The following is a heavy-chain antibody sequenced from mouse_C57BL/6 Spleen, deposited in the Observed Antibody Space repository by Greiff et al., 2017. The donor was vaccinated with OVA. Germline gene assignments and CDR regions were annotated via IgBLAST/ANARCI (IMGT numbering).Heavy chain of an antibody. CDR2: IYPSDSET. CDR3: ASNYGGGYFDV. Sequence: QVQLQQPGAELVRPGSSVKLSCKASGYTFTSYWMDWVKQRPGQGLEWIGNIYPSDSETHYNQKFKDKATLTVDKSSSTAYMQLSSLTSENSAVYDGASNYGGGYFDVWGTGTTVTVSS. D-gene: IGHD1-2*01. J-gene: IGHJ1*03. V-gene: IGHV1-61*01. CDR1: GYTFTSYW.